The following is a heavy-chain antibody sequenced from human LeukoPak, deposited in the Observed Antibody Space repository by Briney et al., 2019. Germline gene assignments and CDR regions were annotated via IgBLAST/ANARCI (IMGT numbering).Heavy chain of an antibody. V-gene: IGHV4-39*01. CDR3: ARLDYYDSSGYSYYFDY. CDR2: VYYSGST. Sequence: PSETLSLTCTVSGGSISSSTYYWAWIRQPPGKGLEWIGSVYYSGSTYYNTSLKSRVTISVDTSKNQFSLKLSSVTAADTAVYYCARLDYYDSSGYSYYFDYWGQGTLVTVSS. D-gene: IGHD3-22*01. CDR1: GGSISSSTYY. J-gene: IGHJ4*02.